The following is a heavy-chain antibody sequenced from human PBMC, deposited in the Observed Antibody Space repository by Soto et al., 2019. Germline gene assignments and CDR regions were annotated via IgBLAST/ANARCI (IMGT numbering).Heavy chain of an antibody. J-gene: IGHJ3*02. CDR3: ARRYGSFFDI. CDR1: GGSISSGGYY. D-gene: IGHD3-10*01. CDR2: IYYSGST. Sequence: SETLSLTCTVSGGSISSGGYYWSWIRQHPGKGLEWIGYIYYSGSTYYNPSLKSRVTISVDTSKNQFSLKLSSVTAADTAAYYCARRYGSFFDIWGQGTMVTVSS. V-gene: IGHV4-31*03.